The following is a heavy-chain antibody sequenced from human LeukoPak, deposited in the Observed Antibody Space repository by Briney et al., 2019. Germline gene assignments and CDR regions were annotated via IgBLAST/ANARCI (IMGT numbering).Heavy chain of an antibody. V-gene: IGHV4-34*01. CDR1: GGSFSGYY. Sequence: PSETLSLTCAVYGGSFSGYYWSWIRQPPGKGLEWTGEINHSGSTNYNPSLKSRVTISVDTSKNQFSLKLSSVTAADTAVYYCARRMTSDAFDIWGQGTMVTVSS. D-gene: IGHD2-21*02. CDR3: ARRMTSDAFDI. CDR2: INHSGST. J-gene: IGHJ3*02.